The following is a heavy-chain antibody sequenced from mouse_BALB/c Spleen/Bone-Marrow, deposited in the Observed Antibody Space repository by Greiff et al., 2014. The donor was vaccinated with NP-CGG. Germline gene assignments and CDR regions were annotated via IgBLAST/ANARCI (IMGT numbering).Heavy chain of an antibody. J-gene: IGHJ4*01. CDR3: GNYYAMDY. CDR2: ILPGSGST. V-gene: IGHV1-9*01. Sequence: QVTLKESGAELMKPGASVKISCKATGYTFSSYWIEWVKQRPGHGLEWIGEILPGSGSTNYNEKFKGKATFTADTSSNTAYMQLSSLTSEDSAVYYCGNYYAMDYWGQGTSVTVSS. CDR1: GYTFSSYW.